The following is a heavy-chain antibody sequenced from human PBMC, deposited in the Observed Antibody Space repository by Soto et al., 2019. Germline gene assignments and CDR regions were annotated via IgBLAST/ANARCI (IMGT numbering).Heavy chain of an antibody. CDR1: GGSFSGYYW. J-gene: IGHJ5*02. V-gene: IGHV2-26*01. Sequence: ETLSLTCAVYGGSFSGYYWSWIRQPPGKALEWLAHIFSNDEKSYSTSLKSRLTISKDTSKSQVVLTMTNMDPVDTATYYCERIGQNHWFDPWGQGTLVTVSS. CDR2: IFSNDEK. CDR3: ERIGQNHWFDP.